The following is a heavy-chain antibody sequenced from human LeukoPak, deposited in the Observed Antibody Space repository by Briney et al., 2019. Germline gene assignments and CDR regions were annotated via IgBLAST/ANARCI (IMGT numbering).Heavy chain of an antibody. V-gene: IGHV5-51*01. CDR1: GYSCTSYW. J-gene: IGHJ5*02. Sequence: GESLKISCKGSGYSCTSYWIGWVRQMPGKGLEWMGIIYPGDSDTRYGPSFQGQVTISADKSISTAYLQWSSLKASDTAMYYCARSLAAAVFWFDPWGQGTLVTVSS. D-gene: IGHD6-13*01. CDR2: IYPGDSDT. CDR3: ARSLAAAVFWFDP.